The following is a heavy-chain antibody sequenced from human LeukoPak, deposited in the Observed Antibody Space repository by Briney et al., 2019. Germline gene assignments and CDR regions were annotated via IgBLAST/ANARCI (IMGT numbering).Heavy chain of an antibody. Sequence: GGSLRLSCAASGFTFSSYWMSWVRQAPGKGLEWVANIKQDGSEKYYVDSVKGRFTISRDNAKNSLYLQMNSLRAEDTAVYYCARVGNAYEVAFDYWGQGTLVTVSS. CDR2: IKQDGSEK. CDR3: ARVGNAYEVAFDY. CDR1: GFTFSSYW. V-gene: IGHV3-7*01. J-gene: IGHJ4*02. D-gene: IGHD3-22*01.